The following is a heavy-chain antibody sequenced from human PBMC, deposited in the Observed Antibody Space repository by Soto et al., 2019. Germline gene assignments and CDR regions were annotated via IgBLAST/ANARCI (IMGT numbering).Heavy chain of an antibody. V-gene: IGHV3-21*06. CDR3: TRDRGSEVPAEVFDH. J-gene: IGHJ4*02. D-gene: IGHD3-10*01. Sequence: QVVESGGGLVTPGGSLRLSCEASGFTFSDSSMNWLRQAPGKGLEWVASIGSGGAYIYYADSVKGRFTISRDNAKNSLHLQMDRLRAEDTAVYFCTRDRGSEVPAEVFDHWGQGTLVTVSS. CDR1: GFTFSDSS. CDR2: IGSGGAYI.